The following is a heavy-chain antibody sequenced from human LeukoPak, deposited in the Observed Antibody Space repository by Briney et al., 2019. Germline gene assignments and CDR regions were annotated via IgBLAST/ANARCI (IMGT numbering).Heavy chain of an antibody. J-gene: IGHJ4*02. CDR3: ARNPITMVRGVSQGYDY. D-gene: IGHD3-10*01. V-gene: IGHV3-23*01. Sequence: GSLRLSCAASGFTFSSYAMSWVRQAPGKGLEWVSALSDSGGITYYADSVKGRFTISRDNSKNTLYLQMNSLRAEDTAVYYCARNPITMVRGVSQGYDYWGQGTLVTVSS. CDR2: LSDSGGIT. CDR1: GFTFSSYA.